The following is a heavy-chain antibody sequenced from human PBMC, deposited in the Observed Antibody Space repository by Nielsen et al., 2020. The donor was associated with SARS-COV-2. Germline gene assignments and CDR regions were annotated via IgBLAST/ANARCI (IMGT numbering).Heavy chain of an antibody. D-gene: IGHD6-13*01. V-gene: IGHV3-9*01. CDR2: ISWNSGSI. CDR1: GFTFDDYA. CDR3: AKAPNPLAAAGYYYFDY. Sequence: SLKISCAASGFTFDDYAMHWVRQAPGKGLEWVSGISWNSGSIGYADSVKGRFTISRDNAKNSLYLQMNSLRAEDTALYYCAKAPNPLAAAGYYYFDYWGQGTLVPVSS. J-gene: IGHJ4*02.